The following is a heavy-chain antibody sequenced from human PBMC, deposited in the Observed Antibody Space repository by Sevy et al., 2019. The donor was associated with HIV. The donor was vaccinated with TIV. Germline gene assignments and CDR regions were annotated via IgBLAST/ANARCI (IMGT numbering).Heavy chain of an antibody. CDR1: GFTFSSYD. CDR3: SKDSWEYYHDSSGYYHGEFDS. J-gene: IGHJ4*02. Sequence: GGSLRLACAASGFTFSSYDMHWVRQPPGKGLEWVAVVSNDGTHKYYADSVKGPLTISTDNSKNTPYLQMNTLRAEDTAVYFCSKDSWEYYHDSSGYYHGEFDSWGQGALVTVSS. CDR2: VSNDGTHK. D-gene: IGHD3-22*01. V-gene: IGHV3-30*18.